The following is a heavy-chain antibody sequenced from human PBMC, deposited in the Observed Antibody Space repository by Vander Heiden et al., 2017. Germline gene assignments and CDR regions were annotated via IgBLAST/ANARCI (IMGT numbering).Heavy chain of an antibody. V-gene: IGHV3-64*01. CDR1: GFTFSSYA. CDR2: ISSDGGST. J-gene: IGHJ3*02. CDR3: ARRGPTRGDAFDI. D-gene: IGHD3-10*01. Sequence: EVQLVESGGGLVQPGGSVRLSWAASGFTFSSYAMHWVRQAPGKGLEYVSAISSDGGSTYYANSVKGRFTISRDNSKNTLYLQMGSLRAEDMAVYYCARRGPTRGDAFDIWGQGTMVTVSS.